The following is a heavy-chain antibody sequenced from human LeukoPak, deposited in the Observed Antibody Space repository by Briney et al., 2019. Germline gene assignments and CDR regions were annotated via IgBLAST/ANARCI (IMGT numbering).Heavy chain of an antibody. CDR2: INHSGST. V-gene: IGHV4-34*01. J-gene: IGHJ4*02. D-gene: IGHD3-16*02. CDR1: GGSFSGYY. Sequence: SETLSLTCAVYGGSFSGYYWSWIRQPPGKGLEWIGEINHSGSTNYNPSLKSRVTISVDTSKNQFSLKLSSVTAADTAVYYCAALRLRGGYYDYVWGSYRQTGPFDYWGQGTLATVSS. CDR3: AALRLRGGYYDYVWGSYRQTGPFDY.